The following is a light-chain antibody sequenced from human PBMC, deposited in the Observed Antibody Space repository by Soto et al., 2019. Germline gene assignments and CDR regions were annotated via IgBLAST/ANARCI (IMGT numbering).Light chain of an antibody. CDR1: QSVSSY. CDR3: QQRSNWPIT. CDR2: DAS. J-gene: IGKJ5*01. V-gene: IGKV3-11*01. Sequence: EIVMTQFPATLSVSPGERATLSCRASQSVSSYLAWYQQKPGQAPRLLIYDASNRATGIPARLSGSGSGTDFTLTISSLEPEDFAVYYCQQRSNWPITFGQGTRLEIK.